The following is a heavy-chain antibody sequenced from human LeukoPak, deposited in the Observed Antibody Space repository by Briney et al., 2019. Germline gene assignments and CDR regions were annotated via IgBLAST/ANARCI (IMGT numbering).Heavy chain of an antibody. J-gene: IGHJ4*02. D-gene: IGHD6-13*01. V-gene: IGHV3-30*03. CDR2: ISYDGSNK. CDR1: GFTFSRHD. Sequence: GGSLRLSCVASGFTFSRHDMNWVRQAPGKGLEWVAVISYDGSNKYYADSVKGRFTISRDNSKNTLYLQMNSLRAEDTAVYYCAHISSSRPDYWGQGTLVTVSS. CDR3: AHISSSRPDY.